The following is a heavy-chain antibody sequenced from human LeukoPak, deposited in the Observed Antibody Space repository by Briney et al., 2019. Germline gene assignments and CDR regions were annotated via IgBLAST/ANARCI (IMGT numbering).Heavy chain of an antibody. CDR1: GYSISTGNH. Sequence: SETLSLTCAVAGYSISTGNHWGWIRQSPEKGLEWIVSIHYSGSTLYNPSLKSRVTISIDTSKNQFSLRLNSVTAADTAVYYCASLGGYQNGNFDFWGQGTLVTVSS. V-gene: IGHV4-38-2*01. J-gene: IGHJ4*02. CDR2: IHYSGST. CDR3: ASLGGYQNGNFDF. D-gene: IGHD3-16*01.